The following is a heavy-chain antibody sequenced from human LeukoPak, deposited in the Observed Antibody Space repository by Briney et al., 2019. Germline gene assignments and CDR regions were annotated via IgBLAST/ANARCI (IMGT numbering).Heavy chain of an antibody. CDR1: GFTFDDYG. Sequence: AGSLRLSCAASGFTFDDYGMSWVRQAPGKGLEWVSGINWNGGSTGYADSVKGRFTISRDNAKNSLYLQMSSLRAEDTALYYCASGGIYYGAAFDFWGQGTLVTVSS. CDR2: INWNGGST. J-gene: IGHJ4*02. V-gene: IGHV3-20*04. D-gene: IGHD1-26*01. CDR3: ASGGIYYGAAFDF.